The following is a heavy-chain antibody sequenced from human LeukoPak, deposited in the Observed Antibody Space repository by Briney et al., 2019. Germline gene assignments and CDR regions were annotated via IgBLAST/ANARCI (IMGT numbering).Heavy chain of an antibody. Sequence: GGSLRLSCAASGFAFNTYSMNWVRQAPGKGLEWVSTISSDTSYIYYADSVKGRFTISRDNAKNSLYLQMNSLRAEDTAVYYCAADIVVVVAAYYYMDVWGKGTTVTVSS. CDR1: GFAFNTYS. D-gene: IGHD2-15*01. CDR2: ISSDTSYI. V-gene: IGHV3-21*01. CDR3: AADIVVVVAAYYYMDV. J-gene: IGHJ6*03.